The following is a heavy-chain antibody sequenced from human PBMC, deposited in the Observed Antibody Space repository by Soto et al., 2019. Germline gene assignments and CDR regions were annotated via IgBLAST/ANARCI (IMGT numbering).Heavy chain of an antibody. Sequence: GASVKVSCKASGYTFTSYYMHWVRQAPGQGLEWMGVINPSFGTANYAQKFQGRVTITADESTSTAYMELSSLRSEDTAVYYCAREWVTMVRGVNYYYYGMDVWGQGTTVTVSS. D-gene: IGHD3-10*01. CDR1: GYTFTSYY. CDR3: AREWVTMVRGVNYYYYGMDV. CDR2: INPSFGTA. J-gene: IGHJ6*02. V-gene: IGHV1-69*13.